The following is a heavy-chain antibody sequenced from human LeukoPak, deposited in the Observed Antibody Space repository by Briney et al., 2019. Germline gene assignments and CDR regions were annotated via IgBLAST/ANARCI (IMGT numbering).Heavy chain of an antibody. CDR1: GFTFSNAW. J-gene: IGHJ6*02. CDR3: TTQLGGWVSYGMDV. CDR2: IKGKTDGGTT. V-gene: IGHV3-15*07. D-gene: IGHD2-8*01. Sequence: PGGSLRLSCAASGFTFSNAWMNWVRQAPGKGLEWVGRIKGKTDGGTTDYAAPVKGRFTISRDDSKNTLYLQMNSLKTEDTAVYYCTTQLGGWVSYGMDVWGQGTTVTVSS.